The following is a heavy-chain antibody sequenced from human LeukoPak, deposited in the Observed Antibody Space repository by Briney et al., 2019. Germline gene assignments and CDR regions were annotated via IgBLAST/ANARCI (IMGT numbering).Heavy chain of an antibody. CDR1: GGSFSGYY. J-gene: IGHJ5*02. Sequence: SETLSLTCAVFGGSFSGYYWTWVRQAPGKGLEGIGEINESGTTNYNASLNNRVTISVDTSKNQFSLKLTSLTAADTAVFCCARALMTLVRGVPRTTWFHPWGQGTLVTVSS. CDR2: INESGTT. D-gene: IGHD3-10*01. V-gene: IGHV4-34*01. CDR3: ARALMTLVRGVPRTTWFHP.